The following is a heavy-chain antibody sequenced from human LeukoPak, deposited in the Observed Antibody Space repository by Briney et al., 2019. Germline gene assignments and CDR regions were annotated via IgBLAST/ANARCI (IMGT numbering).Heavy chain of an antibody. D-gene: IGHD2-2*01. CDR2: ISGSGGST. Sequence: RRSLRLSCAASGFTLSTYAMSWVRQAPREGLEWVSAISGSGGSTSYADSVKGRFTISRDTSKNTLYLQMSSLRAEDTAVYYCAKGIVPAPNGAFDICGQGTMVTVSS. CDR3: AKGIVPAPNGAFDI. V-gene: IGHV3-23*01. CDR1: GFTLSTYA. J-gene: IGHJ3*02.